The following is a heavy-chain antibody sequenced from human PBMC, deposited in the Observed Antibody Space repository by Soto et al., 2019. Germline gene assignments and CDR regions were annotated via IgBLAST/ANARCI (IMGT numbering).Heavy chain of an antibody. CDR3: ARGTVEVVVAPIPPDV. CDR1: GFTFSSYA. V-gene: IGHV3-30-3*01. CDR2: ISYDGSNK. J-gene: IGHJ6*02. Sequence: PGGSLRLSCAASGFTFSSYAMHWVRQAPGKGLEWVAVISYDGSNKYYADSVKGRFTISRDNSKNTLYLQMNSLRAEDTAVYYCARGTVEVVVAPIPPDVWGQGTTVTVSS. D-gene: IGHD2-15*01.